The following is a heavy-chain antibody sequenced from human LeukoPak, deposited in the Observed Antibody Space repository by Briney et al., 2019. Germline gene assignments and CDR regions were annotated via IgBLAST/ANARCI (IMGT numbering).Heavy chain of an antibody. CDR3: ARWSSVACFDY. CDR2: IIPIFGTA. V-gene: IGHV1-69*05. Sequence: SVKVSCKASGGTFSSYAISLVRQAPGQGLEWMGGIIPIFGTANYAQQFQGRVTITTDESTSTAYTAPNSLVSECAAVNYCARWSSVACFDYWGQGTLVTVSS. J-gene: IGHJ4*02. D-gene: IGHD6-19*01. CDR1: GGTFSSYA.